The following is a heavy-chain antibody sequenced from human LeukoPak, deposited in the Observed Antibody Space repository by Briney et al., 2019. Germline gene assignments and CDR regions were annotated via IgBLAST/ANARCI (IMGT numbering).Heavy chain of an antibody. CDR2: ISSNGGST. V-gene: IGHV3-64*01. Sequence: HPGWPLRLSCAASGFTFSSYAMHWVRQAPGKGLEYVSAISSNGGSTYYANSVKGRFTISRDNSKNTLYLQMGSLRAEDMAVYYCARDLEPEGATPYFDYWGQGTLVTVSS. J-gene: IGHJ4*02. D-gene: IGHD1-26*01. CDR3: ARDLEPEGATPYFDY. CDR1: GFTFSSYA.